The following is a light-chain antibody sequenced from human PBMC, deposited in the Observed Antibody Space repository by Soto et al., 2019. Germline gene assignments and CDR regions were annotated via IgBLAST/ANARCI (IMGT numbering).Light chain of an antibody. Sequence: VVLTDSPGTLSLSPLERGSLSFMSSQSVSTSYLAWYQQKPGQAPGLLIYGASSRATGVPDRFSGSGSGTDFTLTISRLEPEDFATYYCQHYNSYSEAFGQGTKVDIK. CDR3: QHYNSYSEA. J-gene: IGKJ1*01. CDR1: QSVSTSY. V-gene: IGKV3-20*01. CDR2: GAS.